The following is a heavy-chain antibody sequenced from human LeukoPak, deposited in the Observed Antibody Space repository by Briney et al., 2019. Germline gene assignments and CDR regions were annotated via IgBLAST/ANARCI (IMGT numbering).Heavy chain of an antibody. J-gene: IGHJ4*02. CDR2: INPNSGGT. CDR1: GYTFTGYY. D-gene: IGHD2-2*01. V-gene: IGHV1-2*02. CDR3: ASARGYCSSTKCYDDHDY. Sequence: ASVKVSCKASGYTFTGYYMHWVRQAPGQGLEGMGWINPNSGGTKYAQKFQGRVTMTRDTSISTVYMELSSLRSDDTAVYYCASARGYCSSTKCYDDHDYWGQGTLVTVSS.